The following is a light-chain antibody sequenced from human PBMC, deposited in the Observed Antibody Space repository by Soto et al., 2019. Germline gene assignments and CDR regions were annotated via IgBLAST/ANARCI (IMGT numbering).Light chain of an antibody. Sequence: QSALTQPPSASGSPGQSVTISCTGTSSDVGGYNYVSWYQQPPGKAHKLMIYDVSKRPSGVPDRFSGSKSGNTASLTVSGLQAEDEADYYCNSYAGSNNWVFGGGTKLTVL. J-gene: IGLJ3*02. V-gene: IGLV2-8*01. CDR2: DVS. CDR3: NSYAGSNNWV. CDR1: SSDVGGYNY.